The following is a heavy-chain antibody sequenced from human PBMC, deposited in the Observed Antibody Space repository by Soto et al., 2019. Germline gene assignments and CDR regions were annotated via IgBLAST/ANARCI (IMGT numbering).Heavy chain of an antibody. CDR1: GFTFDDYA. CDR3: ANGSLVPYSSLKSYYYYYGMDV. V-gene: IGHV3-43D*03. D-gene: IGHD6-13*01. J-gene: IGHJ6*02. Sequence: GGSLRLSCAASGFTFDDYAMHWVRQAPGKGLEWVSLISWDGGSTYYADSVKGRFTISRDNSKNSLYLQMNSLRAEDTALYYCANGSLVPYSSLKSYYYYYGMDVWGQGTTVTVSS. CDR2: ISWDGGST.